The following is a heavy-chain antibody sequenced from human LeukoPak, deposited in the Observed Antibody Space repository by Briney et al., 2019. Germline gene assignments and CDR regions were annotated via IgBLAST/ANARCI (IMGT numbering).Heavy chain of an antibody. J-gene: IGHJ4*02. CDR3: AQGYRYGRFDY. D-gene: IGHD5-18*01. V-gene: IGHV4-34*03. CDR1: GGSFSGYY. CDR2: INHSGST. Sequence: SETLSLTCAVYGGSFSGYYWSWIRQPPGKGLEWIGEINHSGSTNYNPSLKSRVTISVDTSKNQFSLNLSSVTAADTAVYYCAQGYRYGRFDYWGQGTLVTVSS.